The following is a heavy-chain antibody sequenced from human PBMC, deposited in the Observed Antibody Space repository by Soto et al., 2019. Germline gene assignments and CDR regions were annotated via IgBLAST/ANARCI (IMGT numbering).Heavy chain of an antibody. CDR3: AREPGAVAARPNFDY. CDR2: INHSGST. D-gene: IGHD6-6*01. V-gene: IGHV4-34*01. CDR1: GGSFSGYY. Sequence: QVQLQQWGAGLLKPSETLSLTCAVYGGSFSGYYWSWIRQPPGKGLEWIGEINHSGSTNYNPSLNSRVTISVDTSKNQFSLKLSSVTAADTAVYYYAREPGAVAARPNFDYWGQGTLVTASS. J-gene: IGHJ4*02.